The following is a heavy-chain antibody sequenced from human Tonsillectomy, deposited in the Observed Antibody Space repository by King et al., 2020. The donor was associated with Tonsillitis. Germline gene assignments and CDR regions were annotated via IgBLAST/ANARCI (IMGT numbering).Heavy chain of an antibody. CDR1: GFTFSSYA. D-gene: IGHD6-19*01. V-gene: IGHV3-23*04. CDR3: AKGAPGIAVAGSGAFDY. Sequence: VQLVESGGDLVQPGGSLRLSCAASGFTFSSYAMSWVRQAPGEGLEGVSTISGSGGSTFYADSVKGRFTISRDNSKITLYLQMNSLRAEDTAVYYCAKGAPGIAVAGSGAFDYWGQGTLVTVSS. J-gene: IGHJ4*02. CDR2: ISGSGGST.